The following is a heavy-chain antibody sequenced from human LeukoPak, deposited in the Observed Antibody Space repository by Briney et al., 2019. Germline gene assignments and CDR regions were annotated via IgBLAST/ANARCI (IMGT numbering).Heavy chain of an antibody. J-gene: IGHJ6*03. D-gene: IGHD3-10*02. CDR3: AELCITMIGSD. CDR2: ISSSGSTI. V-gene: IGHV3-48*03. CDR1: GFTFSSYE. Sequence: GALRLSCAASGFTFSSYEMNWVRQAPGKGLEWVSYISSSGSTIYYADSAKGRFAISRDNAKNSLYLQMNSLRAEHTAVYYCAELCITMIGSDWGKRTTVTIS.